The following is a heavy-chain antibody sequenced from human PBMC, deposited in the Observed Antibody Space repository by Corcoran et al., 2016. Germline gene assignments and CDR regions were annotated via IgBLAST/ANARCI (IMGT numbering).Heavy chain of an antibody. CDR3: ARGLGLGEMGSWYFDL. Sequence: QVQLQQWGAGLLKPSETLSLTCAVYGGSFSGYYWSWIRQPPGKGLEWIGEINHSGSTNYNPSPKSRVTISVDTSKNQFSLKLSSVTAADTAVYYCARGLGLGEMGSWYFDLWGRGTLVTVSS. CDR1: GGSFSGYY. J-gene: IGHJ2*01. D-gene: IGHD4-17*01. CDR2: INHSGST. V-gene: IGHV4-34*01.